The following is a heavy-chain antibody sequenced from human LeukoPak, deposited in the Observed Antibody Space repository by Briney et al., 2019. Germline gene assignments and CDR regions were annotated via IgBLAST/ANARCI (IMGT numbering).Heavy chain of an antibody. V-gene: IGHV1-2*02. CDR1: GYTFAGYY. J-gene: IGHJ4*02. CDR2: INPNSVGT. D-gene: IGHD2-2*02. Sequence: ASVTVSCKASGYTFAGYYMHWVRQAPGQGLEWLGWINPNSVGTDYPQKFQGRVTVTRDTSISTAYMELSSLKSDDTAVYYCARGCSSTSCYTSGVDYWGQGTLVTVSS. CDR3: ARGCSSTSCYTSGVDY.